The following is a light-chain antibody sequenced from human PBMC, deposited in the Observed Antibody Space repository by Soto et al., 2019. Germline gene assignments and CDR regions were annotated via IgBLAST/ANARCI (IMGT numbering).Light chain of an antibody. V-gene: IGLV1-40*01. CDR1: SSNIGTGHD. Sequence: QSVLTQPPSVSGAPGQRVTISCTGRSSNIGTGHDVQWYQQLPGTAPKLLIYYNTHRPSGVPDRFSASKSGTSASLAITGLQAEDGADYYCQSYDNQLGGSTFGGGTQLTVL. CDR2: YNT. J-gene: IGLJ3*02. CDR3: QSYDNQLGGST.